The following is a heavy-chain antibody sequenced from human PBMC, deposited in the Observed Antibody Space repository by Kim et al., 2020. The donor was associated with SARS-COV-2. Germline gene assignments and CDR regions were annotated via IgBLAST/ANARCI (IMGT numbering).Heavy chain of an antibody. CDR3: ARERYSSGHYYFDY. CDR1: GGSISSSNW. D-gene: IGHD6-19*01. CDR2: IYHSGST. Sequence: SETLSLTCAVSGGSISSSNWWSWVRQPPGKGLEWIVEIYHSGSTNYNPSLKSRVTISVDKSKNQFSLKLSSVTAADTAVYYCARERYSSGHYYFDYWGQGTLVTVSS. V-gene: IGHV4-4*02. J-gene: IGHJ4*02.